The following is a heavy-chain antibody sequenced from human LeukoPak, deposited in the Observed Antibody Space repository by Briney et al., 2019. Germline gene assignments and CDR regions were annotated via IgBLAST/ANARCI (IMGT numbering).Heavy chain of an antibody. Sequence: GGSLRLSCAASGSTFSNNGMQWVRQAPGKGLEWVAFITSDGSNKDYANSVKGRFSIFRDNSKNTLYLQMNSLRTEDTAVYYCAKEPQGDWGQGTLVTVPS. CDR3: AKEPQGD. CDR1: GSTFSNNG. J-gene: IGHJ4*02. CDR2: ITSDGSNK. V-gene: IGHV3-30*02.